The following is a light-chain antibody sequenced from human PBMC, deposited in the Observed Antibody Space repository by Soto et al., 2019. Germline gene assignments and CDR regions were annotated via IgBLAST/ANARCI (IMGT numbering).Light chain of an antibody. J-gene: IGLJ3*02. V-gene: IGLV2-14*01. Sequence: QSALTQPASVSGSPGQSITISCTGTSSDVGGYNYVSWYQQYPGKAPKLMIDDVTTRPSGVSSRFSGSKSGNTASLTISGLQAEDEADYYCSSFTTSSTWVFGAGTKLTVL. CDR3: SSFTTSSTWV. CDR2: DVT. CDR1: SSDVGGYNY.